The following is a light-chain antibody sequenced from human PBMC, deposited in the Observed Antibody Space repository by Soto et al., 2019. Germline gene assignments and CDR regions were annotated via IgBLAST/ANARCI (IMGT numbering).Light chain of an antibody. J-gene: IGLJ1*01. CDR1: SSDLGTYNY. Sequence: QSVLTQPASVSGSPGQSITISCSGTSSDLGTYNYVSWYQQHPDTPPKLIIYDVRNRPSGVSDRFSGSKSGNTASLTISGLQAEDEADYYCATWDDSLNGFYVFGTGTKVTVL. CDR2: DVR. V-gene: IGLV2-14*03. CDR3: ATWDDSLNGFYV.